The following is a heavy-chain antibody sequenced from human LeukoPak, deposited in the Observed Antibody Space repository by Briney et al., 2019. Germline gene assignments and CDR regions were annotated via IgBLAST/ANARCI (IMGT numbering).Heavy chain of an antibody. V-gene: IGHV1-18*01. CDR1: GYTFTSYG. D-gene: IGHD6-13*01. CDR2: INAYNGNT. CDR3: AMDGFGYSSN. Sequence: ASVKVSCKASGYTFTSYGISWVRQAPGQGLEWMGWINAYNGNTKYTQKLQGRVTMTTDTSTSTAYMELRSLTSDDTAVYYCAMDGFGYSSNWGQGTLVTVSS. J-gene: IGHJ4*02.